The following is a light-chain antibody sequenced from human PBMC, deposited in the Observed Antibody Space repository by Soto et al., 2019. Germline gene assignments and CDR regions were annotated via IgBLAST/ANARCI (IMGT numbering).Light chain of an antibody. J-gene: IGKJ2*01. Sequence: VVMPQSPLSLPVTLGQPASISCRSSHSLVYSDGNTYLNWFPQRPGQSPRRLIYQVSNRDSGGPDRFSGSGSGTDFTLQISRVEAEDVGVYYCMQGTHWPPYTFGQGTKLEIK. CDR3: MQGTHWPPYT. CDR1: HSLVYSDGNTY. V-gene: IGKV2-30*01. CDR2: QVS.